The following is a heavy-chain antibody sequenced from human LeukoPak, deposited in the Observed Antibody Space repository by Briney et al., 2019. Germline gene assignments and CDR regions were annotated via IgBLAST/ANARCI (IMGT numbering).Heavy chain of an antibody. CDR2: ISWNSGSI. Sequence: GGSLRLSCAASGFTFYDYDMHWVRQAPGKGLEWVSGISWNSGSIGYADSVKGRFTISRDNAKSSLHLQMNSLRAEDTAVYYCASFPWDLRPTWGQGTLVSVAS. V-gene: IGHV3-9*01. J-gene: IGHJ4*02. D-gene: IGHD1-26*01. CDR1: GFTFYDYD. CDR3: ASFPWDLRPT.